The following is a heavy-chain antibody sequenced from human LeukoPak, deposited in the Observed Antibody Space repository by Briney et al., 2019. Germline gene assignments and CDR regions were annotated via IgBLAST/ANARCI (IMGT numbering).Heavy chain of an antibody. Sequence: SETLSLTCAVYGGSVSGYYWGWVRQPPGKGLEWIGGIYYSGSTYYNPSLKSRVTISVDTSKNPFSLKLSSVSAADTAVYYCARQFLGDSSGYPHFDYWGQGTLVTVFS. CDR1: GGSVSGYY. V-gene: IGHV4-39*01. CDR2: IYYSGST. CDR3: ARQFLGDSSGYPHFDY. D-gene: IGHD3-22*01. J-gene: IGHJ4*02.